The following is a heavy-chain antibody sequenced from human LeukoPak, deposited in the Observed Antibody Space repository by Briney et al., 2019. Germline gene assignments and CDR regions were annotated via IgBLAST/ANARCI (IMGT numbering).Heavy chain of an antibody. V-gene: IGHV1-18*01. CDR1: GYTFTSYD. Sequence: ASVTVFCKSSGYTFTSYDISWVRQAPGQGLERMGWISAYTGNSNYAQNLQGRVTMTADTSTSTAYMELRSLSSDDTAVYYCARAHSYYSSGTYWVYWGQGTLVTVSS. CDR2: ISAYTGNS. J-gene: IGHJ4*02. D-gene: IGHD3-10*01. CDR3: ARAHSYYSSGTYWVY.